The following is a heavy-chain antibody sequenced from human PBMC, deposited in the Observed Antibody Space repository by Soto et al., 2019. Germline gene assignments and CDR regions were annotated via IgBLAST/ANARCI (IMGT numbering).Heavy chain of an antibody. CDR2: IFSNDEK. CDR3: ARMTSSSWYFGYYYYGIDV. D-gene: IGHD6-13*01. CDR1: GFSLSNARMG. Sequence: SGPTLVNPTETLTLTCTVSGFSLSNARMGVSWIRQPPGKALEWLAHIFSNDEKSYSTSLKSRLTISKDTSKSQVVLTMTNMDPVDTATYYCARMTSSSWYFGYYYYGIDVWGQGTTVTVSS. V-gene: IGHV2-26*01. J-gene: IGHJ6*02.